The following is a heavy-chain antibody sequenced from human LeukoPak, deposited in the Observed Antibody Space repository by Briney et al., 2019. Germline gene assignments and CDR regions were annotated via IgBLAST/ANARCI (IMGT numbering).Heavy chain of an antibody. CDR3: AKSAPLTIFGVAHPFDP. J-gene: IGHJ5*02. CDR1: GFTFSSYG. Sequence: PGGSLRLSCAASGFTFSSYGMHWVRQAPGKGLEWVAFIRYDGSNKYYADSVKGRFTISRDSSKNALYLQMNSLRAEDTAVYYCAKSAPLTIFGVAHPFDPWGQGTLVTVSS. D-gene: IGHD3-3*01. CDR2: IRYDGSNK. V-gene: IGHV3-30*02.